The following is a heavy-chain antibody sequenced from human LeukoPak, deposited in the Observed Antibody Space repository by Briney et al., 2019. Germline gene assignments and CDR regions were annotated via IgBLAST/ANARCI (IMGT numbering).Heavy chain of an antibody. J-gene: IGHJ4*02. CDR2: INHSGST. D-gene: IGHD4-23*01. Sequence: KTGGSLRLSCTASGFSFNNAWMSWVRQPPGKGLEWIGEINHSGSTNYNPSLKSRVTISVDTSKNQFSLKLSSVTAADTAVYYCARGGMTTVAAMFHYWGQGTLVTVSS. V-gene: IGHV4-34*01. CDR1: GFSFNNAW. CDR3: ARGGMTTVAAMFHY.